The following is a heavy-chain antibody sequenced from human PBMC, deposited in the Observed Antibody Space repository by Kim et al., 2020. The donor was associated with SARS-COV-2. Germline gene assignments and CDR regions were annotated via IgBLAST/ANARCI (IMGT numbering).Heavy chain of an antibody. V-gene: IGHV1-46*01. D-gene: IGHD3-22*01. Sequence: ASVKVSCEASGYTFTSNYMHWVRQAPGQGLEWMGLIDPSSGVASYSQKFQGRVTLTRDTSTNTVYMELRSLKLDDTAMSYCARDSGYESSGQLNWFALLG. CDR1: GYTFTSNY. J-gene: IGHJ5*02. CDR2: IDPSSGVA. CDR3: ARDSGYESSGQLNWFAL.